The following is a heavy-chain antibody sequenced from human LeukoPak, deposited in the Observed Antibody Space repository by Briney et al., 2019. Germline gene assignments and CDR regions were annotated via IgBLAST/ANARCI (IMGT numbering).Heavy chain of an antibody. CDR3: ARDLGISGWYAPPLGYSDY. D-gene: IGHD6-19*01. CDR1: GYTFTGYY. CDR2: INPNSGGT. Sequence: ASVKVSCKASGYTFTGYYIHWVRQAPGQGLEWMGWINPNSGGTNDAQKFQGRVTMTTDTSISTAYMELSRLRSDDTAVYYCARDLGISGWYAPPLGYSDYWGQGTLVTVSS. J-gene: IGHJ4*02. V-gene: IGHV1-2*02.